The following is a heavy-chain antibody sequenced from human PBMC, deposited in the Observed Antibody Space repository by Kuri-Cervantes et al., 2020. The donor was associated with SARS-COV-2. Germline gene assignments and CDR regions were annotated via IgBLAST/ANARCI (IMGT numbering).Heavy chain of an antibody. J-gene: IGHJ4*02. CDR1: GFTFSSYG. V-gene: IGHV3-30*02. CDR2: IRYDGSNK. Sequence: GESLKISCAASGFTFSSYGMHWVRQAPGKGLEWVAFIRYDGSNKYYADSVKGRFTISRDNAKNSLYLQMNSLRAEDTAVYYCARDHGDYYFDYWGQGTLGTVSS. D-gene: IGHD4-17*01. CDR3: ARDHGDYYFDY.